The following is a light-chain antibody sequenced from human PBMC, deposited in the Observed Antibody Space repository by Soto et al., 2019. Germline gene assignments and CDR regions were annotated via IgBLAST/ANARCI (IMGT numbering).Light chain of an antibody. J-gene: IGKJ4*01. CDR3: QQYEGSPLT. CDR1: QSLGSSY. V-gene: IGKV3-20*01. CDR2: GAS. Sequence: EIVLTQSPATLSLYPGERASLTCRASQSLGSSYLAWYQQKPGQAPRLLIYGASSRATGMPDRFSGSGSGTDFTLTISRLEPEDFAVYYCQQYEGSPLTFGGGTKVDVK.